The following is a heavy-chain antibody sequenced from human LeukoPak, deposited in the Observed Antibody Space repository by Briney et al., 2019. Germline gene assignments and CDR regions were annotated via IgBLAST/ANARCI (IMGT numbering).Heavy chain of an antibody. V-gene: IGHV3-48*03. J-gene: IGHJ4*02. CDR3: AKGAGYCSSTSCYADY. CDR2: ISSSGSTI. CDR1: GFTFSSYE. D-gene: IGHD2-2*01. Sequence: GGSLRLSCAASGFTFSSYEMNWVRQAPGKGLEWVSYISSSGSTIYYADSVKGRFTISRDNAKNSLYLQMNSLRAEDTAVYYCAKGAGYCSSTSCYADYWGQGTLVTVSS.